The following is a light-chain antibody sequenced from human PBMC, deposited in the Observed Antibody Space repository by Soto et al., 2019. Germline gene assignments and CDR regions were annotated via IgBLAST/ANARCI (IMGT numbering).Light chain of an antibody. V-gene: IGKV1-27*01. CDR3: QKYDSAPLT. CDR1: QGITRS. Sequence: DVHMTQSPSSLSASVGDRVTITCRASQGITRSLAWYQQTHGKAPKLLIYAASTLQSGVPSRFSGSGSGTDFTLTISSLQPEDVAIYYCQKYDSAPLTFGGGTKVEIK. CDR2: AAS. J-gene: IGKJ4*01.